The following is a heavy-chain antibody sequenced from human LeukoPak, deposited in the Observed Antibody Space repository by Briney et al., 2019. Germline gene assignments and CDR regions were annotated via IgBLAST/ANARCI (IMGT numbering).Heavy chain of an antibody. CDR1: GGTFSSYA. CDR3: ARDIIVVVPAAIGSTYNWFDP. D-gene: IGHD2-2*02. V-gene: IGHV1-69*13. CDR2: IIPIFGTA. Sequence: GASVKVSCKASGGTFSSYAISWVRQAPGQGLEWMGGIIPIFGTANYAQKFQGRVTITADESTSTAYMELSSLRSEDTAVYYCARDIIVVVPAAIGSTYNWFDPWGQGTLVTVSS. J-gene: IGHJ5*02.